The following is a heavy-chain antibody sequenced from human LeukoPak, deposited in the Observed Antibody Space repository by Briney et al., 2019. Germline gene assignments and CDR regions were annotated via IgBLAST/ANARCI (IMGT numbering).Heavy chain of an antibody. CDR1: GFTFSNYW. D-gene: IGHD3-22*01. Sequence: GVLRLSCAASGFTFSNYWMTWVRRAPGKGLEWVANIRRDGSETHYVDSVMGRFTISRDNAKNSLYLQMNSLRAEDTAVYYCARDDTHYGSSGSFYDAFDIWGQGTMVTVSS. V-gene: IGHV3-7*01. J-gene: IGHJ3*02. CDR3: ARDDTHYGSSGSFYDAFDI. CDR2: IRRDGSET.